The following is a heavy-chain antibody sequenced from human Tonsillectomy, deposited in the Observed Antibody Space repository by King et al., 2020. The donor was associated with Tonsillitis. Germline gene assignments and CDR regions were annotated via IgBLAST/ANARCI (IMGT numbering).Heavy chain of an antibody. CDR2: INTGTGNT. J-gene: IGHJ4*02. V-gene: IGHV1-3*04. CDR3: ARRFLEGTFDY. D-gene: IGHD3-3*01. Sequence: QLVQSGAELKKPGASVKLSCMASGYTFSSYPLHWVRQAPGQRLEWMGWINTGTGNTGYSQSFQGRVTITLDTSASTVYMEMTSLRSDDTAVYYCARRFLEGTFDYWGQGALVTVSS. CDR1: GYTFSSYP.